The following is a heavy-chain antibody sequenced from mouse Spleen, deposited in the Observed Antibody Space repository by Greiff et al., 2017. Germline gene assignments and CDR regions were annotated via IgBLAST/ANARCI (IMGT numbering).Heavy chain of an antibody. CDR1: GYSITSGYD. J-gene: IGHJ3*01. Sequence: EVKLVESGPGMVKPSQSLSLTCTVTGYSITSGYDWHWIRHFPGNKLEWMGYISYSGSTNYNPSLKSRISITHDTSKNHFFLKLNSVTTEDTATYYCAYGNSAWFAYWGQGTLVTVSA. V-gene: IGHV3-1*01. CDR3: AYGNSAWFAY. D-gene: IGHD2-1*01. CDR2: ISYSGST.